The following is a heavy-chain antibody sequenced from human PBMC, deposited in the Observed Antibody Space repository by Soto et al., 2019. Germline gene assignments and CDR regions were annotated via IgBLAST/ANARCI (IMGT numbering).Heavy chain of an antibody. V-gene: IGHV3-23*01. CDR3: AKHLWFGESVFDP. CDR2: IRGSAGNA. D-gene: IGHD3-10*01. Sequence: EVQWLEAGGGLVQPGGSLRLSCAGTGFTFSSYGMSWVRQAPGKGLEWVSTIRGSAGNANYADAVKGRFTISRDDSTNTVHLQMNSLRPDDTAVYYCAKHLWFGESVFDPWGQGTLVVVSS. J-gene: IGHJ5*02. CDR1: GFTFSSYG.